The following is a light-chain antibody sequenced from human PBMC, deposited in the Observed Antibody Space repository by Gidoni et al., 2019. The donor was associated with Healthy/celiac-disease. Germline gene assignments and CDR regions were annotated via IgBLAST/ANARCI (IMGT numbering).Light chain of an antibody. CDR1: QDISNY. CDR3: QQYDNLPT. J-gene: IGKJ3*01. V-gene: IGKV1-33*01. Sequence: DIQMTQSPSSLSASVGDRVHITCQASQDISNYLNWYQQKPGKAPKLLIYDASNLETGVPSRFSGSGSGTDFTFTIISLQPEDIATYYCQQYDNLPTFXPXTKVDIK. CDR2: DAS.